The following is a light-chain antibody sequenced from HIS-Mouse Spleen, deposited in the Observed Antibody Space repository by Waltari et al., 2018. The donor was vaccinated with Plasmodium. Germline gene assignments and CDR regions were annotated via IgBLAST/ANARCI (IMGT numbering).Light chain of an antibody. Sequence: SALTQPAPVSGSPGQSITISCTGTSSAVGRYNLFSWYQQHPGKPPKLMIYEGSKRPSGVSNRFSGSKSGNTASLTISGLQAEDEADYYCCSYAGSSTYVFGTGTKVTVL. CDR3: CSYAGSSTYV. V-gene: IGLV2-23*01. J-gene: IGLJ1*01. CDR2: EGS. CDR1: SSAVGRYNL.